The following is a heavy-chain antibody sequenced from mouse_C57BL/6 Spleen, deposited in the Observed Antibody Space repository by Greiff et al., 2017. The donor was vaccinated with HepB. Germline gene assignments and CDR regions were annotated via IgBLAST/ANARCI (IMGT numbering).Heavy chain of an antibody. CDR3: AIYYLDARDY. Sequence: VQLKESGPELVKPGASVKISCKASGYAFSSSWMNWVKQRPGKGLEWIGRIYPGDGDTNYNGKFKGKATLTADKSSSTAYMQLSSLTSEDSAVYFCAIYYLDARDYWGKGTSDPVSS. D-gene: IGHD1-1*01. CDR2: IYPGDGDT. CDR1: GYAFSSSW. J-gene: IGHJ4*01. V-gene: IGHV1-82*01.